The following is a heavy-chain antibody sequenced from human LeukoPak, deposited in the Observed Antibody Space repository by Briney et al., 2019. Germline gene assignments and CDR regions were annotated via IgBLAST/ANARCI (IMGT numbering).Heavy chain of an antibody. D-gene: IGHD3-3*01. CDR1: GGSISSSNW. Sequence: SGTLSLTCAVSGGSISSSNWWSWVRQPPGKGLEWIGEIYHSGSTNYNPSLKSRVTISVDKSKNQFSLKLSSVTAADTAVYYCARDLPITIFGVVIMESAFDIWGQGTMVTVSS. V-gene: IGHV4-4*02. J-gene: IGHJ3*02. CDR3: ARDLPITIFGVVIMESAFDI. CDR2: IYHSGST.